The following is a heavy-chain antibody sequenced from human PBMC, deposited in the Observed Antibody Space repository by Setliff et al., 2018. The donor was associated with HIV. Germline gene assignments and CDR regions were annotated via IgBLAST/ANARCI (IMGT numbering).Heavy chain of an antibody. CDR1: GGSISSGNYY. CDR2: IYTSGST. J-gene: IGHJ5*02. V-gene: IGHV4-61*02. CDR3: ARRIDDSGSFPDKNWFDT. Sequence: SETLSLTCTVSGGSISSGNYYWSWIRQPAGKGLEWIGRIYTSGSTKYNPSLQSRVTMSIDTSKNQFSLRLTSVTAADTAVYYCARRIDDSGSFPDKNWFDTWGQGSLVTVSS. D-gene: IGHD3-10*01.